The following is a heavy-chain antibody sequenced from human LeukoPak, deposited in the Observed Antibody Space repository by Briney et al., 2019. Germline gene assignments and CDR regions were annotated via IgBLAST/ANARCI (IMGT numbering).Heavy chain of an antibody. D-gene: IGHD5-24*01. CDR3: TRERRVMARNHYYYYMDV. CDR1: GGTFSSYA. V-gene: IGHV1-69*05. J-gene: IGHJ6*03. CDR2: IIPIFGTA. Sequence: SVKVSCKASGGTFSSYAISWVRQAPGQGLEWMGRIIPIFGTANYAQKFQGRVTITTDESTSTAYMELSSLRSEDTAVYYCTRERRVMARNHYYYYMDVWGKGTTVTVPS.